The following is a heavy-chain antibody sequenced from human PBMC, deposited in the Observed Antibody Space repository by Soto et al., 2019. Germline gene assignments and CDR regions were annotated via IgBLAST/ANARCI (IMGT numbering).Heavy chain of an antibody. CDR2: IIPIFGTA. CDR3: ARLGCSGGSCYAAWFDP. J-gene: IGHJ5*02. V-gene: IGHV1-69*12. D-gene: IGHD2-15*01. Sequence: QVQLVQSGAEVKKPGSSVKVSCKASGGTFSSYAISWVRQAPGQGLEWMGGIIPIFGTANYAQKFQGRVTITAXVSXSXDYMELSSLRSEDTAVYYCARLGCSGGSCYAAWFDPWGQGTLVTVSS. CDR1: GGTFSSYA.